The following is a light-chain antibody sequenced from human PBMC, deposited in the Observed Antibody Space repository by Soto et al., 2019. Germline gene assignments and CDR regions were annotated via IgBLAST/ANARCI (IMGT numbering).Light chain of an antibody. CDR2: KVS. CDR1: QSLVYTDGNTY. Sequence: DVVMTQSPLSLPVTLGQPASISCRSSQSLVYTDGNTYFYWFQQRPGQSPRRVIYKVSNRDAGVLDRFSGSGSGADFTLEISSVEAEDVGISYCMQGTHWPHTFGQGTNLEIK. V-gene: IGKV2-30*01. CDR3: MQGTHWPHT. J-gene: IGKJ2*01.